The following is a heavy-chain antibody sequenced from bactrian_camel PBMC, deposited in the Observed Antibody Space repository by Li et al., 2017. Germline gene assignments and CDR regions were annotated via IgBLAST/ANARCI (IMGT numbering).Heavy chain of an antibody. CDR2: IITRDGMT. Sequence: HVQLVESGGGSVQAGGSLRLSCAVTPATSSRPYRMAWFRQAPGKQREEVAKIITRDGMTVYADSVKGRFTVSRDSAVNTLYLQMNKLKPEDTAMYYCAAGRLGRNHCPRRPDAADGNNWGQGTQVTVS. D-gene: IGHD1*01. J-gene: IGHJ4*01. CDR3: AAGRLGRNHCPRRPDAADGNN. CDR1: PATSSRPY. V-gene: IGHV3S54*01.